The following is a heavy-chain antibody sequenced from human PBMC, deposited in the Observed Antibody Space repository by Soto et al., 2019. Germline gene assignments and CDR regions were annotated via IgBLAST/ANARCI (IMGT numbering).Heavy chain of an antibody. CDR1: GGSISSYY. CDR3: ARETTVTTFGWFDP. CDR2: IYYSGST. Sequence: QVQLQESGPGLVKPSETLSLTCTVSGGSISSYYWSWIRQPPGKGLEWIGYIYYSGSTNYNPPLKSRVTISVDTSNNQFSLKLSSVTAADTAVYYCARETTVTTFGWFDPWGQGTLVTVSS. D-gene: IGHD4-17*01. J-gene: IGHJ5*02. V-gene: IGHV4-59*01.